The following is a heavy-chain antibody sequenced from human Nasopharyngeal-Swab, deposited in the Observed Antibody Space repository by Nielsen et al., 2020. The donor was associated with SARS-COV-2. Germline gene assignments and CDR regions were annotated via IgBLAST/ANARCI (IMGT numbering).Heavy chain of an antibody. CDR3: ARARPVWGAVVVPAAISAH. J-gene: IGHJ4*02. D-gene: IGHD2-2*01. Sequence: WIRQPPGKGLEWVAVISYDGSNKYYADSVKGRFTTSRDNSKNTLYLQMNSLRAEDTAVYYCARARPVWGAVVVPAAISAHWGQGTLVTVSS. V-gene: IGHV3-30-3*01. CDR2: ISYDGSNK.